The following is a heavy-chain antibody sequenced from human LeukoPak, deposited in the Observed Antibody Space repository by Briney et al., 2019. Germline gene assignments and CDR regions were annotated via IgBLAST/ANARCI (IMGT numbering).Heavy chain of an antibody. J-gene: IGHJ4*02. V-gene: IGHV4-39*01. CDR2: IYYSGIT. Sequence: PSETLSLTCTVSGGSISSSSYYWGWIRQPPGKGLEWIGSIYYSGITYYNPSLKSRVSISVDTSKNQFSLKLSSVTAADTAVYYCALPRRDGHNPFDSWGQGTLVTVSS. CDR3: ALPRRDGHNPFDS. D-gene: IGHD5-24*01. CDR1: GGSISSSSYY.